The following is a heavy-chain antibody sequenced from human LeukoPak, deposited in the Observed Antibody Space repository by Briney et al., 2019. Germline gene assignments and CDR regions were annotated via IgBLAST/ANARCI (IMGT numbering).Heavy chain of an antibody. CDR1: GYTFTSYD. CDR2: MNPNSGNT. J-gene: IGHJ6*03. V-gene: IGHV1-8*03. CDR3: ARASPRRARYYYYMDV. Sequence: GASVKVSCKASGYTFTSYDINWVRQATGQGLEWMGWMNPNSGNTGYAQKFQGRVTITRNTSISTAYMELSSLRSEDTAVYYCARASPRRARYYYYMDVWGQGTLVTVSS.